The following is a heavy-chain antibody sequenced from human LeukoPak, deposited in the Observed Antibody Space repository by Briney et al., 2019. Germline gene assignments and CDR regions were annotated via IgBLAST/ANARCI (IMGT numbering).Heavy chain of an antibody. D-gene: IGHD3-10*01. V-gene: IGHV4-34*01. Sequence: SETLSLTCALYGVSFSGYYWSWIRQPPGKGLEWLGEINHSGSTHYNPSLKSRVTLSIDTPKNQFSPKQSAVTDGGTAVYYCAREDPYYYGSGTLDPWGQGTLVTVSS. CDR3: AREDPYYYGSGTLDP. CDR2: INHSGST. CDR1: GVSFSGYY. J-gene: IGHJ5*02.